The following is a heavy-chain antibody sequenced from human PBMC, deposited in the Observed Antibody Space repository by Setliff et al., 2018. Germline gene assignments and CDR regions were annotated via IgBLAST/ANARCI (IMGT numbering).Heavy chain of an antibody. CDR2: IRDKYNSYAI. D-gene: IGHD6-19*01. CDR1: GFIFSGSA. J-gene: IGHJ4*02. Sequence: GGSLRLSCAASGFIFSGSAIHWVRQASGKGLEWVGRIRDKYNSYAIAYAASVEGRFTISRDDSKNMAYLQMNSLRTEDTAVYYCTRRSANSSADWGQGTLVTVSS. V-gene: IGHV3-73*01. CDR3: TRRSANSSAD.